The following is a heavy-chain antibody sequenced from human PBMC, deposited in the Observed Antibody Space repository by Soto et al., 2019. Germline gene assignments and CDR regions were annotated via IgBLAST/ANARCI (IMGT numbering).Heavy chain of an antibody. V-gene: IGHV4-39*01. CDR2: VYYSGST. J-gene: IGHJ4*02. CDR1: GGSISNSSYY. Sequence: SETLSLTCTISGGSISNSSYYWGWIRQPPGKGLEWIGSVYYSGSTYYNPSLKSRATISVDTSKTQFSLKLRSVTAADTAVYYCARIAVSGPTSSFDYWGQGTLVTVSS. D-gene: IGHD6-19*01. CDR3: ARIAVSGPTSSFDY.